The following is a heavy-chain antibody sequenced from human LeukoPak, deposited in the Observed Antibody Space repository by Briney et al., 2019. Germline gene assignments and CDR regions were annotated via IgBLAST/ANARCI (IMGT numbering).Heavy chain of an antibody. CDR3: ARLAYCGGDCYANWFDP. CDR1: GGSISSSSYY. D-gene: IGHD2-21*02. CDR2: IYYSGSP. Sequence: SETLSLTCTVSGGSISSSSYYWAWIRQPPGKGLECIGSIYYSGSPYYNPSLKSRVTISVDTSKNQFSLKLSSVTAADTAVYYCARLAYCGGDCYANWFDPWGQGTLVTVSS. J-gene: IGHJ5*02. V-gene: IGHV4-39*01.